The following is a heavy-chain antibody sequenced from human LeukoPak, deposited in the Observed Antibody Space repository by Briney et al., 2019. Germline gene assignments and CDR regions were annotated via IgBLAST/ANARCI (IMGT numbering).Heavy chain of an antibody. CDR2: ISSSGSTI. V-gene: IGHV3-48*03. Sequence: GGSLRLSCAASGFTFSSYEMNWVRQAPGKGLEWVSYISSSGSTIYYADSVKGRFTISRDNAKNSLYLQMNSLRAEDTAVYYWAREREAYYFDYWGQGTLVTVSS. CDR3: AREREAYYFDY. CDR1: GFTFSSYE. J-gene: IGHJ4*02.